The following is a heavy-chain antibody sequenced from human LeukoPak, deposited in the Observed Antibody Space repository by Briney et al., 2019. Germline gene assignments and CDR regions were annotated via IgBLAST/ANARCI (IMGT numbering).Heavy chain of an antibody. V-gene: IGHV1-18*01. CDR3: AGAEQQLVGFDP. D-gene: IGHD6-13*01. CDR2: ISAYNGNT. J-gene: IGHJ5*02. CDR1: GCTFTSYG. Sequence: ASVKVSCKASGCTFTSYGISWVRQAPGQGLEWMGWISAYNGNTNYAQKLQGRVTMTTDTSTSTAYMELRSLRSDDTAVYYCAGAEQQLVGFDPWGQGTLVTVSS.